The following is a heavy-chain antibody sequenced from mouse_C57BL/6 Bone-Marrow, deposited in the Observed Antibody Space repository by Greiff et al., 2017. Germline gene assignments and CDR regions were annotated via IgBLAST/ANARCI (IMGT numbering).Heavy chain of an antibody. CDR3: ARGYDYDYAMDY. V-gene: IGHV1-39*01. Sequence: EVQLQQSGPELVKPGASVKISCKASGYSFTDYNMNWVKQSNGKSLEWIGVMTPNYGTNRYNQKFKGKATLTVDQSSSTAYMQLNSLTSEDSAVYYCARGYDYDYAMDYWGQGTSVTVSS. CDR2: MTPNYGTN. D-gene: IGHD2-4*01. CDR1: GYSFTDYN. J-gene: IGHJ4*01.